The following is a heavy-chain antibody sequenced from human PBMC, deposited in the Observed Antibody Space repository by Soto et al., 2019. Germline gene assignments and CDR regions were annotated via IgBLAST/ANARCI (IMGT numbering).Heavy chain of an antibody. CDR3: ARESRSQRPNHGWGGGCMDV. V-gene: IGHV4-31*11. Sequence: QVQLQETGPGLVKPSQTLSLPCAVSGGSISNGGYYWSWIRQHPGKGLEWLGSIYFRGSTYYNASLEIRVTISVSTPKNQFSLKLSSVTAADTAVYDCARESRSQRPNHGWGGGCMDVWGKGTRVTVSS. CDR2: IYFRGST. J-gene: IGHJ6*03. D-gene: IGHD6-25*01. CDR1: GGSISNGGYY.